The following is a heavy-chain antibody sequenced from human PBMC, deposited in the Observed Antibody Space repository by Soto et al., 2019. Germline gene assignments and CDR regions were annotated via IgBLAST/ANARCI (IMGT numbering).Heavy chain of an antibody. Sequence: PGGSLRLSCAASGFTFSSYSMSWVRQAPGKGLEWVSYISSSSSTIYYADSVKGRFTISRDNAKNSLYLQMNSLRAEDTAVYYCARDGLSSYYYYYMDVWGKGTTVTVSS. CDR3: ARDGLSSYYYYYMDV. D-gene: IGHD2-2*01. CDR2: ISSSSSTI. J-gene: IGHJ6*03. V-gene: IGHV3-48*01. CDR1: GFTFSSYS.